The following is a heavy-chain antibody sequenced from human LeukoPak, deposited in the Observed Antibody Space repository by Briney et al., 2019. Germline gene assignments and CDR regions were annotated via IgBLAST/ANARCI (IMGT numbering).Heavy chain of an antibody. CDR2: ISGSGGAT. Sequence: QTGGSLRLSCAASGFTFTSYAMTWVRQAPGKGLEWVSAISGSGGATYYADSVKGRFTISRDNSKNTLYLQMNSLRAEDTAVYYCAKDRRAYFDWLLDYWGQGTLVTVSS. V-gene: IGHV3-23*01. D-gene: IGHD3-9*01. J-gene: IGHJ4*02. CDR3: AKDRRAYFDWLLDY. CDR1: GFTFTSYA.